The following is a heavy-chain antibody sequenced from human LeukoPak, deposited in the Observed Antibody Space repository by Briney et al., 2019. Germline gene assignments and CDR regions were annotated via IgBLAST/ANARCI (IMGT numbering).Heavy chain of an antibody. J-gene: IGHJ4*02. CDR2: ISSSSSNI. CDR3: VRGHIFDH. CDR1: GFTFSKYS. Sequence: GGSLRLSCAASGFTFSKYSMNWVRQAPGKGLEWVSSISSSSSNIYYADSVKGRFTISRDNAKTSLYLQMNSLRVEDTAVYYCVRGHIFDHWGQGALVTVSS. V-gene: IGHV3-21*01.